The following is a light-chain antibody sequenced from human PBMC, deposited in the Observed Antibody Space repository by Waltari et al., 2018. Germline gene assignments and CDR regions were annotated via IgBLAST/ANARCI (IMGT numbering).Light chain of an antibody. V-gene: IGLV1-44*01. Sequence: QSVLTQPPSASGTPGQRVTISCSGSNSNIGNNVVSWYQQLPGTAPKLLIHSNNHRPPGVPDRVSGSKSGTSASLAISVLQSADEADYYCAAGDDSLNGHVVFGGGTKLTVL. J-gene: IGLJ2*01. CDR2: SNN. CDR3: AAGDDSLNGHVV. CDR1: NSNIGNNV.